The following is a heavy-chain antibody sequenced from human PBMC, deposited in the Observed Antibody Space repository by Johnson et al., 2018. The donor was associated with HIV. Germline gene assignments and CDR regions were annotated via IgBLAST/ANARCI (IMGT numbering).Heavy chain of an antibody. Sequence: VQLVESGGGLVQPGGSLRLSCAASGFTFSSYAVHWVRQAPGKGLEYVSGISSNGRSTYHAKSVKGRFTISSDNYKNTLYLQMGSLRAWGMAVYYCARGKDSYFEIWGQGTMVTVSS. D-gene: IGHD2-15*01. CDR3: ARGKDSYFEI. V-gene: IGHV3-64*01. J-gene: IGHJ3*02. CDR2: ISSNGRST. CDR1: GFTFSSYA.